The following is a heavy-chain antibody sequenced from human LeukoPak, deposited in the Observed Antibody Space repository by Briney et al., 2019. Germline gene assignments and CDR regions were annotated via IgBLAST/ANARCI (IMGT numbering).Heavy chain of an antibody. J-gene: IGHJ5*02. V-gene: IGHV3-23*01. CDR2: TSSSDDGK. CDR3: ARDLGQYYDTSDNWFDP. CDR1: GFSLSSYA. D-gene: IGHD3-22*01. Sequence: GGSLRLSCTVSGFSLSSYAMSWVRRAPGKGLEWVSATSSSDDGKYYADSVRGRFTISRDNAKNTLNLQMNSLRAEDTAVYYCARDLGQYYDTSDNWFDPWGQGTLVTVSS.